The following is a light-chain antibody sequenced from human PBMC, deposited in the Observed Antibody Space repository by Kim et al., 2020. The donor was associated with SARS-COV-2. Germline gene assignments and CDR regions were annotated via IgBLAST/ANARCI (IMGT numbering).Light chain of an antibody. J-gene: IGLJ2*01. CDR2: DVT. CDR3: SSYAGSYTMI. V-gene: IGLV2-11*03. Sequence: GQSVTSSCTGTSSDIGAYKYVAWYQRHPGEVPKVRIYDVTKRPSGVPDRFSGSKSGNTASLTISGLQTEDEDDYYWSSYAGSYTMIFGGGTKLTVL. CDR1: SSDIGAYKY.